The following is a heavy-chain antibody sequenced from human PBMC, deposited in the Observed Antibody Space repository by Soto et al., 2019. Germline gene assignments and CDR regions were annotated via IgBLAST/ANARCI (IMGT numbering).Heavy chain of an antibody. Sequence: LRLSCAASGFTFSSYAMSWVRQAPGKGLEWVSYITDSSDTVHYADSVRGRFTISRDNAESSLYLQMNSLRDEDTAVYFCARDFGHGYYLDYWGRGTLVTVSS. J-gene: IGHJ4*02. CDR3: ARDFGHGYYLDY. CDR2: ITDSSDTV. CDR1: GFTFSSYA. D-gene: IGHD3-3*01. V-gene: IGHV3-48*02.